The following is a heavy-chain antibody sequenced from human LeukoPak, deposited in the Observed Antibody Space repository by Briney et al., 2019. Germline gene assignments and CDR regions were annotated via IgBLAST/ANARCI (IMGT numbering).Heavy chain of an antibody. V-gene: IGHV3-21*01. Sequence: GGSLRLSCAASGFIVSSNYMSWVRQAPGKGLEWVSAISGSGGSTYYADSVKGRFTISRDNAKNSLYLQMNSLRAEDTAVYYCARDGEAYGWNYAFDYWGQGTLVTVSS. CDR2: ISGSGGST. J-gene: IGHJ4*02. CDR3: ARDGEAYGWNYAFDY. D-gene: IGHD1-7*01. CDR1: GFIVSSNY.